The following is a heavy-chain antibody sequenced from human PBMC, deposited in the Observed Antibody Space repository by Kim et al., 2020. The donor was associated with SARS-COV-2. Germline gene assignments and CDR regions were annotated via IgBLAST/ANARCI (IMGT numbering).Heavy chain of an antibody. CDR2: IYYSGST. CDR3: ARAGRQRITIFGVVGAFDI. V-gene: IGHV4-31*03. Sequence: SETLSLTCTVSGGSISSGGYYWSWIRQHPGKGLEWIGYIYYSGSTYYNPSLKSRVTISVDTSKNQFSLKLSSVTAADTAVYYCARAGRQRITIFGVVGAFDIWGQGTMVTVSS. J-gene: IGHJ3*02. D-gene: IGHD3-3*01. CDR1: GGSISSGGYY.